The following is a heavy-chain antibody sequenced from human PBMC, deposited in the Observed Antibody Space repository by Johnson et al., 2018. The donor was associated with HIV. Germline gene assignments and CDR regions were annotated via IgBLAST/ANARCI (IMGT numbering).Heavy chain of an antibody. V-gene: IGHV3-30*02. D-gene: IGHD1-26*01. J-gene: IGHJ3*02. CDR2: IRYDGSNQ. CDR1: GFPFSSYG. CDR3: ARDSERGFDI. Sequence: QVQLVESGGGVVQPGGSLRLSCAASGFPFSSYGMHWVRQAPGKGLDWVAFIRYDGSNQYYADSVKGRFTISRDNANNSLYLQMKSLRAEDTAVYYCARDSERGFDIWGQGTMVTVSS.